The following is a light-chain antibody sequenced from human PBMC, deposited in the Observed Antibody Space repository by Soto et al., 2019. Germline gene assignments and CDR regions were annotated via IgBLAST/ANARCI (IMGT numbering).Light chain of an antibody. V-gene: IGKV3-11*01. Sequence: EIVLTQSPATLSLSPGERATLSCRASQSVSSYLAWYQQKPGQAPMLLIYDASNRATGIPARFSGSGSGTDFTLTISILEPEDFAGYYCQQRSNWPPVTFGGGTKVEIK. CDR1: QSVSSY. CDR2: DAS. J-gene: IGKJ4*01. CDR3: QQRSNWPPVT.